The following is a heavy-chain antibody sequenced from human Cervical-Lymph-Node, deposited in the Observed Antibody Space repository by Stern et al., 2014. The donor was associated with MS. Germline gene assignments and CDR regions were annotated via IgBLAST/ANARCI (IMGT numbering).Heavy chain of an antibody. CDR1: GFTFSSYG. Sequence: VQLVESGGAVVQPGRSLRLSCAASGFTFSSYGMHWVRQAPVKGLEWVTVISSDGNHKYYAASVKGRFTISRDNSKNTLHLQMNSVTPDDTAIYYCARDYEDTSMLFDHWGQGTLVTVSS. CDR2: ISSDGNHK. V-gene: IGHV3-30*03. J-gene: IGHJ4*02. CDR3: ARDYEDTSMLFDH. D-gene: IGHD2-8*01.